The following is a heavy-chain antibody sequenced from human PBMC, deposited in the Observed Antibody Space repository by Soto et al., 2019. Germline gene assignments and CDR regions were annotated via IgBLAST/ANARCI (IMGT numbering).Heavy chain of an antibody. D-gene: IGHD3-22*01. V-gene: IGHV5-51*01. CDR2: IYPGDSDT. Sequence: GESLKISCKGSGYSFTSYWIGWVRQMPGKGLEWMGIIYPGDSDTRYSPSFQGQVTISPDKSISTAYLQWSSLKASDPAMYYCARHVRHYYDSSGYSPPDYWGQGTLGTVSS. CDR3: ARHVRHYYDSSGYSPPDY. J-gene: IGHJ4*02. CDR1: GYSFTSYW.